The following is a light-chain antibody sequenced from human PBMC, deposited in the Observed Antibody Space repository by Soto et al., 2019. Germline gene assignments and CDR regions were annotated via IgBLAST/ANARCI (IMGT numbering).Light chain of an antibody. CDR2: DVN. V-gene: IGLV2-14*03. J-gene: IGLJ1*01. CDR1: SSDVGSYNS. CDR3: SSFTSSTSDV. Sequence: QSALTQPASVSGSPGQSIAISCTGTSSDVGSYNSVSWYQQYPGKAPKLMIHDVNNRPSGISDRFSGSKSGNTASLTISGLQAEDEADDYCSSFTSSTSDVFGTGTKLTVL.